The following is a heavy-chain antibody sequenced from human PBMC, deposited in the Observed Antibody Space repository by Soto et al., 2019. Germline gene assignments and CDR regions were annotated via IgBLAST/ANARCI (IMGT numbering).Heavy chain of an antibody. CDR2: INTYHGNT. CDR1: GYTFTNYG. CDR3: ARSPGYSASWGYFYYGMKI. Sequence: QVQLVQSGAELKKPGASVKVSCKASGYTFTNYGISWGRQAPGQGLGWMGWINTYHGNTKYAQKLQGRVTMTKDTSTSTAYMEMTSLRSDDTAVYYCARSPGYSASWGYFYYGMKIWGQGTTVIVSS. V-gene: IGHV1-18*01. J-gene: IGHJ6*02. D-gene: IGHD6-13*01.